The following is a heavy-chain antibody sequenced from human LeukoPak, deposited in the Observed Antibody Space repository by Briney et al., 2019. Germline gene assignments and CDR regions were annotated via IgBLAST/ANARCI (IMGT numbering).Heavy chain of an antibody. Sequence: PGGSLRLSCAASGFTFDDYGMSWVRQAPGKGLEWVSGINWNGGSTGYADSVKGRFTISRDNAKNSLYLQMNSLRAEDTALYYCARYSSSHTTHDAFDIWGQGTMVTVSS. D-gene: IGHD6-6*01. V-gene: IGHV3-20*04. CDR3: ARYSSSHTTHDAFDI. CDR1: GFTFDDYG. CDR2: INWNGGST. J-gene: IGHJ3*02.